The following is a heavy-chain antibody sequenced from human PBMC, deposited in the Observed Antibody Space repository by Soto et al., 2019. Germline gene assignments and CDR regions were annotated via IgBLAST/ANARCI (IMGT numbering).Heavy chain of an antibody. Sequence: PSETLSLTCTVSGGSISSYYWSWIRQPPGKGLEWIGYIYYSGSTNYNPSLKSRVTISVDTSKNQFSLKLSSVTAADTAVYYCARNPNEYSSSSFFDYWGQGTLVTVSS. CDR2: IYYSGST. CDR1: GGSISSYY. V-gene: IGHV4-59*01. J-gene: IGHJ4*02. CDR3: ARNPNEYSSSSFFDY. D-gene: IGHD6-6*01.